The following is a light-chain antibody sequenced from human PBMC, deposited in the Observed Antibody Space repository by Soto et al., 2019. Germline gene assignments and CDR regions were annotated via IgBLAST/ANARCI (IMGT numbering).Light chain of an antibody. CDR2: DAS. CDR1: QGIVNY. J-gene: IGKJ4*01. Sequence: DIQMTQSPSSLSASVGDRVTITCQANQGIVNYLNWYQQKPGKAPKLLIYDASILEIGVPSRFSGSGSGTDFTFTICSLQTEDTATYYRHQYGNLALLFGGGTTVEI. CDR3: HQYGNLALL. V-gene: IGKV1-33*01.